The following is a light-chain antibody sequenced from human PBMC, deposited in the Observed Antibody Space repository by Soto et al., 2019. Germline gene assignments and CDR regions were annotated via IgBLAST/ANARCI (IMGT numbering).Light chain of an antibody. CDR2: DAS. CDR3: QQFSSYWT. J-gene: IGKJ1*01. CDR1: QSISSW. V-gene: IGKV1-5*01. Sequence: DIQMTQSPSTLSASVGYRVTITCRASQSISSWLAWYQKKPGKAPTLLISDASSLESGVPSRFSGDRSGTEFTLTINSLHPEDVATYFCQQFSSYWTFGQGTRVEIK.